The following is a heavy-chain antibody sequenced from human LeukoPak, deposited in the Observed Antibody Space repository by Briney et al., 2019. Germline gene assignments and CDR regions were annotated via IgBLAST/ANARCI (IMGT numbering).Heavy chain of an antibody. D-gene: IGHD3-22*01. CDR3: AREYYYDSSGCYDY. J-gene: IGHJ4*02. CDR1: GGSISSYY. CDR2: IYTSGGT. Sequence: PSETLSLTCTVSGGSISSYYWSWIRQPAGKGLEWIGRIYTSGGTNYNPSLKSRVTMSVDTSKNQFSLKLSSVTAADTAVYYCAREYYYDSSGCYDYWGQGTLVTVSS. V-gene: IGHV4-4*07.